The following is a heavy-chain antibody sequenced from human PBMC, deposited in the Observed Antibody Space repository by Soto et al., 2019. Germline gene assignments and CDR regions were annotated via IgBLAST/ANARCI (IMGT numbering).Heavy chain of an antibody. CDR2: IYYSGST. Sequence: QVQLQESGPGLVKPSETLSLTCTVSGGSISSYYWSWIRQPPGKGLEWIGYIYYSGSTNYNPSLKSRDTISVDASKYQFSLKLSFVTVADAAVYYWARKSGSGWGWFDPWGQGTLVTVSS. CDR3: ARKSGSGWGWFDP. J-gene: IGHJ5*02. D-gene: IGHD6-19*01. V-gene: IGHV4-59*08. CDR1: GGSISSYY.